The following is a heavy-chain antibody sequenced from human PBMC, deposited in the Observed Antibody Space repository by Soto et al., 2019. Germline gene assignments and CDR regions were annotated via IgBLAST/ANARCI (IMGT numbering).Heavy chain of an antibody. J-gene: IGHJ4*02. D-gene: IGHD3-22*01. CDR1: GGSISPYY. CDR3: ARGGESGYMFAL. V-gene: IGHV4-59*12. Sequence: ASETLSLTCTVSGGSISPYYWGWIRQPPGKGLEWIGYIYYSGSTNYKSSLGSRVTISIDTPNKQFSLRLNSVTAADTAVYYCARGGESGYMFALWGQGTRVTVSS. CDR2: IYYSGST.